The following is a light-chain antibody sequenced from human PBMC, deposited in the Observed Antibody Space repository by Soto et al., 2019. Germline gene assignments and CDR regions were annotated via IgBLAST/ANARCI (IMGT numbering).Light chain of an antibody. J-gene: IGKJ2*01. V-gene: IGKV2-30*01. CDR2: LVS. CDR1: HSLIYSAGITY. CDR3: KQGTHWPYT. Sequence: DVVMTQSPLILPVTLGQPASISCTSSHSLIYSAGITYLSWFQQSPGQSPRRLFYLVSNRDSGVPDRFRGSGSGTEFTLKISRVEAEDVVVYHGKQGTHWPYTFGQGTKLEIK.